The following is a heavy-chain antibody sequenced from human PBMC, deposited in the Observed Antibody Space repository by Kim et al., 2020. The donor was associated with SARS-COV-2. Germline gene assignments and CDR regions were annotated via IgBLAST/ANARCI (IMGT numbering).Heavy chain of an antibody. V-gene: IGHV1-58*01. D-gene: IGHD2-2*01. CDR1: GFTFTSSA. J-gene: IGHJ6*02. Sequence: SVKVSCKASGFTFTSSAVQWVRQARGQRLEWIGWIVVGSGNTNYAQKFQERVTITRDMSTSTAYMELSSLRSEDTAVYYCAADPGYCSSTSCYAFPYYYSGMDVWGQGTTVTVSS. CDR2: IVVGSGNT. CDR3: AADPGYCSSTSCYAFPYYYSGMDV.